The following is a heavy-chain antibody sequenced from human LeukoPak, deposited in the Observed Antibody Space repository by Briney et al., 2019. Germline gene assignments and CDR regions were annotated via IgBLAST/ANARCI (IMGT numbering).Heavy chain of an antibody. J-gene: IGHJ1*01. V-gene: IGHV4-59*12. CDR1: GGSISSYY. Sequence: PSETLSLTCTVSGGSISSYYWSWIRQPPGKGLEWIGCIYYSGSTNYNPSLKSRVTISVETSKNQFSLQLNSVTPEDTAVYYCARDSSSWYGYFQYWGQGTLVTVSS. CDR2: IYYSGST. D-gene: IGHD3-22*01. CDR3: ARDSSSWYGYFQY.